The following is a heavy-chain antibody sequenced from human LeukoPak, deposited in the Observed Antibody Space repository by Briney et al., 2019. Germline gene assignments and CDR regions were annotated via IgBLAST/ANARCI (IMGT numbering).Heavy chain of an antibody. D-gene: IGHD6-19*01. Sequence: PGGSLRLSCAASGFTFSSYAMSWVRQVPGKGLVWVSRINSDGTIANYADTVEGRFTISRDNAKNTLYLQVSSLRDEDTAVYYCARGAVAASYYLDSWGQGTLVTVSS. CDR1: GFTFSSYA. J-gene: IGHJ4*02. CDR3: ARGAVAASYYLDS. CDR2: INSDGTIA. V-gene: IGHV3-74*01.